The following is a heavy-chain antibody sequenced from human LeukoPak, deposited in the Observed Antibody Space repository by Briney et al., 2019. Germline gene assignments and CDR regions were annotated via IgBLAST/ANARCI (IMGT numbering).Heavy chain of an antibody. CDR3: ARHVEGGYDSSGYYGY. D-gene: IGHD3-22*01. CDR2: IYPGDSDT. J-gene: IGHJ4*02. CDR1: GYSFTSYW. V-gene: IGHV5-51*01. Sequence: GESLKISCKGSGYSFTSYWIGWVRQMPGKGLEWMGIIYPGDSDTRYSPSFQGQVTISADKSISTAYLQWSSLKASDTAMYYCARHVEGGYDSSGYYGYWGQGTLVTVSS.